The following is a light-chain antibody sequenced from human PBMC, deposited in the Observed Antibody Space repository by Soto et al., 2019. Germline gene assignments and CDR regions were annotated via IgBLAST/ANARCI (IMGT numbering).Light chain of an antibody. J-gene: IGKJ3*01. CDR2: GAS. V-gene: IGKV3-20*01. Sequence: EIVLTQSPGTLSLSPGERATLSCRASQSVSNNYLAWYQQKPGQAPRLLIYGASSRATVFPDRFSGSGSGANFLQASSTLESDELAVLYCHGATGAFAFGHETKVDI. CDR1: QSVSNNY. CDR3: HGATGAFA.